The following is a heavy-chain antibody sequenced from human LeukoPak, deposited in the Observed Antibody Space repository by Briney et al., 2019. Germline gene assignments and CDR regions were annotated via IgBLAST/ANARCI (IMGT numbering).Heavy chain of an antibody. Sequence: GGSLRLSCAASGFTFSTHTMYWVRHPPGKRLEWVSIIGSSGGGIHYADSVKGRFTISRDNSKNALYLQMNSLRVEDTAVYYCAIDPNWGTHSWGQGVLVTVSS. D-gene: IGHD7-27*01. CDR3: AIDPNWGTHS. CDR1: GFTFSTHT. V-gene: IGHV3-23*01. J-gene: IGHJ4*02. CDR2: IGSSGGGI.